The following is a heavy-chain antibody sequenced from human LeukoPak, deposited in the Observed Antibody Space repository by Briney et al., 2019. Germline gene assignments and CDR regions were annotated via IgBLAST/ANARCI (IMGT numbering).Heavy chain of an antibody. CDR3: ATNVWFGDSSFDY. V-gene: IGHV1-24*01. CDR1: GYTLTELS. Sequence: ASVKVSCKVSGYTLTELSMQWVRQAPGKGLEWMGGFDPEDGETIYAQRFQGRVTMTEDTSTDTAYMELSSLRSEDTAVYYCATNVWFGDSSFDYWGQGTLVTVSS. D-gene: IGHD3-10*01. CDR2: FDPEDGET. J-gene: IGHJ4*02.